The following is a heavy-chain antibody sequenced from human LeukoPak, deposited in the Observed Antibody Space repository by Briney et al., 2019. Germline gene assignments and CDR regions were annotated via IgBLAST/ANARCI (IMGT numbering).Heavy chain of an antibody. CDR2: ISDNGGRT. CDR1: GFTFSGYA. V-gene: IGHV3-23*01. Sequence: GGSLRLSCAASGFTFSGYAMSWVRQAPGKGLEWVSAISDNGGRTYYADSVKGRFTISRDNSKNTLFLQMNSLRAEDSAVYYCATDREGDPSAYYLVGGQGTLITVSS. CDR3: ATDREGDPSAYYLV. J-gene: IGHJ4*02. D-gene: IGHD3-22*01.